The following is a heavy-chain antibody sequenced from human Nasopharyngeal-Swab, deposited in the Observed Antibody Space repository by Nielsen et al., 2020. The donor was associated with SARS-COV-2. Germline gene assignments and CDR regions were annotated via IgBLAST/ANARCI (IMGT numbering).Heavy chain of an antibody. CDR1: GGSISNYF. V-gene: IGHV4-59*01. D-gene: IGHD1-26*01. Sequence: SETLSLTCRVSGGSISNYFWSWVRQPPGKGLEWIGYRGNTNYNPSLKSRVTISVDTSKNQFSLKLSSVTAADTALYYCARVARASGRVGGRWFDPWGQGTLVTVSS. CDR2: RGNT. CDR3: ARVARASGRVGGRWFDP. J-gene: IGHJ5*02.